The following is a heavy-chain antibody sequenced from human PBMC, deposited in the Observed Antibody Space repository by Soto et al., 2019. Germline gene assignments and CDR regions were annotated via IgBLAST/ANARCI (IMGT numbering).Heavy chain of an antibody. Sequence: EVQLLESGGGLVQPGGSLRVSCAASGFTFSNYAMNWVRQAPGKGLQWVSSISSSGISTYYADSVKGRFTISRDNSKNTLYLQMNSLRAEDTAVYYCAKGNVDYVENWFDPWGQGTLVTVSS. CDR2: ISSSGIST. D-gene: IGHD4-17*01. CDR3: AKGNVDYVENWFDP. V-gene: IGHV3-23*01. CDR1: GFTFSNYA. J-gene: IGHJ5*02.